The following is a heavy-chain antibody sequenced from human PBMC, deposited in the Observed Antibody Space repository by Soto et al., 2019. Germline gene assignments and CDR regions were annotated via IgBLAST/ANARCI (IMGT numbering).Heavy chain of an antibody. J-gene: IGHJ5*02. CDR2: IYHSGST. CDR1: SGSISSSNW. CDR3: ARGYGHFLVNWCVP. Sequence: QVQLPESGPGLVKPSGTLSLTCAVSSGSISSSNWWNRVRQPPGKGLEWIGEIYHSGSTNYNPPRKSRVTISVHKTKNQFALKLSSVTAADTAVYYCARGYGHFLVNWCVPWGQATLVTVSS. V-gene: IGHV4-4*02. D-gene: IGHD4-17*01.